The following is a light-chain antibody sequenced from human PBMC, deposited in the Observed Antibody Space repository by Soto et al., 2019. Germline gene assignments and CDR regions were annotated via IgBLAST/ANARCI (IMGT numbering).Light chain of an antibody. V-gene: IGKV4-1*01. CDR2: WAS. J-gene: IGKJ4*01. CDR1: QSVLYSSNNKNY. CDR3: QQYYSTPLT. Sequence: DIVMTQSPDSLAVSLGERATINCKSSQSVLYSSNNKNYLAWYQQKPGQPPKLLIYWASIRESGVPDRFSGSGSGKDFTLTISSLQAEDVAVYYCQQYYSTPLTFGGGTKVEIK.